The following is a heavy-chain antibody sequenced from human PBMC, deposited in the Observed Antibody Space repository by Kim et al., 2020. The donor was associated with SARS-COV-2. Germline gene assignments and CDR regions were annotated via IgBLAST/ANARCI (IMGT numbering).Heavy chain of an antibody. J-gene: IGHJ3*02. D-gene: IGHD3-10*01. Sequence: ADSVRGRFTISRDNAKNSLFLQMNSLRGEDTAVYYCTSYPAYGEFWQAVAIWGQGTLVTVSS. CDR3: TSYPAYGEFWQAVAI. V-gene: IGHV3-11*06.